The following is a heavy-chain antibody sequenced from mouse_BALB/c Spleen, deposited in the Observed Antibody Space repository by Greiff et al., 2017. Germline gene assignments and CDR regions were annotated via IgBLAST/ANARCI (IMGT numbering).Heavy chain of an antibody. D-gene: IGHD1-1*01. CDR2: ISSGGST. CDR1: GFTFSSYA. CDR3: ARVSFTTVVATGGYYAMDY. J-gene: IGHJ4*01. V-gene: IGHV5-6-5*01. Sequence: EVKLQESGGGLVKPGGSLKLSCAASGFTFSSYAMSWVRQTPEKRLEWVASISSGGSTYYPDSVKGRFTISRDNARNILYLQMSSLRSEDTAMYYCARVSFTTVVATGGYYAMDYWGQGTSVTVSS.